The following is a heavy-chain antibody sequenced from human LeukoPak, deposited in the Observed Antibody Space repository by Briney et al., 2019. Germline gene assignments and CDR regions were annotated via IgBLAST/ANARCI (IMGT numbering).Heavy chain of an antibody. J-gene: IGHJ4*02. Sequence: QPGGSLRLSCAASGFTFSNYWMTWVRQAPGKGLEWVANIKLDGGEKYYVDSVKGRFTISRDNAKNSLYLQMNSLRAEDTAVYYCARDPYCSGGSCYLDYWGQGTLVTVSS. D-gene: IGHD2-15*01. V-gene: IGHV3-7*01. CDR1: GFTFSNYW. CDR3: ARDPYCSGGSCYLDY. CDR2: IKLDGGEK.